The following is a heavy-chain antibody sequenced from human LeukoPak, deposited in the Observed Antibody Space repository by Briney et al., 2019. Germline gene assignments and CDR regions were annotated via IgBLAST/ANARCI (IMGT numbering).Heavy chain of an antibody. CDR2: FDYSGST. J-gene: IGHJ4*02. V-gene: IGHV4-59*08. Sequence: SETLSLTCTVSGGSISSSYWSWIRQPPGKGLEWIGYFDYSGSTNYTPSLKSRVTISVDTSKNQFSLKLSSVTAADTAVYYCARHGPDLTTVKGLAYDYWGQGTLVTVSS. D-gene: IGHD4-17*01. CDR1: GGSISSSY. CDR3: ARHGPDLTTVKGLAYDY.